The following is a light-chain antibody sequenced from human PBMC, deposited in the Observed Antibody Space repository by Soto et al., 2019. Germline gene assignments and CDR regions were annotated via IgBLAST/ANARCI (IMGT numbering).Light chain of an antibody. J-gene: IGKJ1*01. Sequence: MTEAPATVSASVLYRVTITCLASQSISSWLAWYQQKPGKAPKLLIYDASSLESGVPSRFSGSGSGTEFTLTISSLQPDDFATYYCQQYNSYSPSWTFGQGTKV. CDR1: QSISSW. CDR3: QQYNSYSPSWT. CDR2: DAS. V-gene: IGKV1-5*01.